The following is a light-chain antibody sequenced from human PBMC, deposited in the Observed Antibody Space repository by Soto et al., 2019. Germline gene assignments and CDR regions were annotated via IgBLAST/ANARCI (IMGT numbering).Light chain of an antibody. CDR3: HQYDDWPPGYT. J-gene: IGKJ2*01. Sequence: EIVLTQSPGTLSLSPGERATLSCRASQTVSSNYLAWYQQKPGQAPRLLIYAASTRATGIPDRFSGSGSGTDFTLSISRLEPEDFAVYYCHQYDDWPPGYTFGQGTKLEI. V-gene: IGKV3-20*01. CDR1: QTVSSNY. CDR2: AAS.